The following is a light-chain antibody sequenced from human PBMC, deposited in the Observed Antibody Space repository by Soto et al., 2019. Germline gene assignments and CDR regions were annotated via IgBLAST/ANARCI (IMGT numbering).Light chain of an antibody. CDR1: SSDVGGYNH. CDR2: HVS. J-gene: IGLJ2*01. CDR3: CSYAGSYTLV. Sequence: QSVLTQPRSVSGSPGQSVTISCTGTSSDVGGYNHVSWYQQHPGKAPKLMIYHVSNRPSGVPDRFSGSKSGNTASLTISGLQAEDEADYYCCSYAGSYTLVFGGGTKLTVL. V-gene: IGLV2-11*01.